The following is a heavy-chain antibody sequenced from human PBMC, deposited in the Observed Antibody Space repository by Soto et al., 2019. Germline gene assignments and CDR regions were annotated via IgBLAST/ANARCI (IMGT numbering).Heavy chain of an antibody. V-gene: IGHV3-30*18. CDR3: AKDGGYCSGGSGYGTTNPDY. J-gene: IGHJ4*02. D-gene: IGHD2-15*01. CDR2: ISYDGSNK. Sequence: QVQLVESGGGVVQPGRSLRLSCAASGFTFSSYGMHWVRQAPGKGLEWVAVISYDGSNKYYADSVKGRFTISRDNSKNTLYLQMNSRRAEDTAVYYCAKDGGYCSGGSGYGTTNPDYWGQGTLVTVSS. CDR1: GFTFSSYG.